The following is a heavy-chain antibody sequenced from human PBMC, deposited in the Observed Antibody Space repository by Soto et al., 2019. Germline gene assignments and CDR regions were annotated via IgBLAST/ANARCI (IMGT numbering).Heavy chain of an antibody. CDR1: GFTFSSYA. J-gene: IGHJ3*02. V-gene: IGHV3-23*01. Sequence: EVQLLESGGGLVQPGGSLRLSCAASGFTFSSYAMSWVRQAPGKGLEWVSAISGSGGSTYYADSVKGRFTISRDNSQNTLYLQMNSLRAEDTAVYYCAKMDHTPPGYGDYLGAFDIWGQGTMVTVSS. CDR3: AKMDHTPPGYGDYLGAFDI. D-gene: IGHD4-17*01. CDR2: ISGSGGST.